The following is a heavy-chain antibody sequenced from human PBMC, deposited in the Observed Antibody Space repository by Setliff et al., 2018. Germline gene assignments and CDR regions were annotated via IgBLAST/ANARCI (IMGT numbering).Heavy chain of an antibody. CDR3: ARDLIAVAATTAFDI. Sequence: ASVKVSCKTSGYNFITTGISWVRQAPGQGPEWMGCISPYNGNTNYAQKFQDGVTMTTDTSTATVYMELKNLRSDDTAMYYCARDLIAVAATTAFDIWGQGTMVTVSS. CDR1: GYNFITTG. CDR2: ISPYNGNT. D-gene: IGHD6-19*01. V-gene: IGHV1-18*01. J-gene: IGHJ3*02.